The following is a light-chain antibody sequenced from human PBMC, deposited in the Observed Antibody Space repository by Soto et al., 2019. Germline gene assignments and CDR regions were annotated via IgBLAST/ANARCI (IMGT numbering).Light chain of an antibody. V-gene: IGLV2-23*01. Sequence: QSVLTQPASVSGSPGQSITISCTGTSSDVGSNNLVSWYQQQPGKAPKLVIYEGSKRPSGVSNRFSGSKSGNTASLTISGLQAEDEADYYCCSYGGNYNPVFGTGTKVTVL. CDR1: SSDVGSNNL. CDR2: EGS. J-gene: IGLJ1*01. CDR3: CSYGGNYNPV.